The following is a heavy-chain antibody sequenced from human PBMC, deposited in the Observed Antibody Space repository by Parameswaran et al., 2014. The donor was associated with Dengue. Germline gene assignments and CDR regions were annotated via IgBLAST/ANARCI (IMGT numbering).Heavy chain of an antibody. Sequence: ASETLSLTCAVYGGSFSGYYWSWIRQPPGKGLEWIGEINHSGSTNYNPSLKSRVTISVDTSKNQFSLKLSSVTAADTAVYYCARGRVTIFGVVINRPYYYYGMDVWGQGTTVTVSS. D-gene: IGHD3-3*01. CDR2: INHSGST. CDR3: ARGRVTIFGVVINRPYYYYGMDV. CDR1: GGSFSGYY. J-gene: IGHJ6*02. V-gene: IGHV4-34*01.